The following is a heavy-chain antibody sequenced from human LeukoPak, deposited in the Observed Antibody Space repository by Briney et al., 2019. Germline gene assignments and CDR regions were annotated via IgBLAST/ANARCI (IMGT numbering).Heavy chain of an antibody. CDR1: GYRVSESS. V-gene: IGHV1-24*01. CDR2: FDPDDRKT. CDR3: ATIVSGVDDYFYYYMDV. J-gene: IGHJ6*03. D-gene: IGHD1-26*01. Sequence: ASVKVSCKVSGYRVSESSMHWVRQGPGKGLEWMGGFDPDDRKTIYAQKFQGRFTMTEDTSTDTAYMELSSLRSKDTAVYFCATIVSGVDDYFYYYMDVWGKGTPVTVSS.